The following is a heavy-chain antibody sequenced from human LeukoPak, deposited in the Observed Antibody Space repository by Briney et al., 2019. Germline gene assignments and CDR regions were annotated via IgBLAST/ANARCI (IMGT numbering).Heavy chain of an antibody. V-gene: IGHV4-4*02. J-gene: IGHJ4*02. CDR3: ARGPGSSSWYLTLEGGYYFDY. CDR2: VHLNGRT. D-gene: IGHD6-13*01. Sequence: SETLSLTCGVSGGSISSTNWWTWVRQPPGGGLEWIGEVHLNGRTHYSPSLESRVTMSVDMSENHISLKLTSVTAADTAVYYCARGPGSSSWYLTLEGGYYFDYWGQGTLVTVSS. CDR1: GGSISSTNW.